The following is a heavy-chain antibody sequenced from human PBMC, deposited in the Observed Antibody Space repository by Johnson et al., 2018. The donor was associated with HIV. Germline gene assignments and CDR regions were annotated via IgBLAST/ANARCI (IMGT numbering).Heavy chain of an antibody. CDR3: AKGGLRFNMVRGVIVSAFDI. Sequence: VHLVESGGGVVQPGRSLRLSCAASGFIFSTYAMHWVRQAPGKGLEWMAVISFDGSNKYYADSVKGRFTISRDNSKNTLYLRMNSLRAEDTAVYYCAKGGLRFNMVRGVIVSAFDIWGQGTKVTVSS. V-gene: IGHV3-30-3*01. CDR1: GFIFSTYA. CDR2: ISFDGSNK. J-gene: IGHJ3*02. D-gene: IGHD3-10*01.